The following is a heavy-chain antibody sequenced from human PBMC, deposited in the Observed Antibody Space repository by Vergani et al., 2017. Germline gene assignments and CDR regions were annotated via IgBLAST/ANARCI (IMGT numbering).Heavy chain of an antibody. CDR1: GATFRSNT. Sequence: QVQLVQSGAEVKKPGSSVKVSCKASGATFRSNTISWVRQVPGQGLEWMGRIIPVLGKTKYAQDFQGRLTITADTSTSTAYMELTSLRSEDTAVYYCATYPPLPITFGGVLGVYYGMDVWGQGTTVTVSS. CDR2: IIPVLGKT. J-gene: IGHJ6*02. CDR3: ATYPPLPITFGGVLGVYYGMDV. V-gene: IGHV1-69*02. D-gene: IGHD3-16*01.